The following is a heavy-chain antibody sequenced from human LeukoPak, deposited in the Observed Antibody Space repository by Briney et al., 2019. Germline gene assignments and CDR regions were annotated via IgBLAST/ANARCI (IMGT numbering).Heavy chain of an antibody. CDR1: GFSFDDYA. Sequence: PGGSLRLSCAASGFSFDDYAMHWVRQAPGKGLEWVSLISGDGGSTYHADSVKGRFTISRDNSKNSLYLQMSSVRTEDTAFYYCAKDGRYFDWLSPPTWGQGTLVTVSS. D-gene: IGHD3-9*01. CDR2: ISGDGGST. CDR3: AKDGRYFDWLSPPT. V-gene: IGHV3-43*02. J-gene: IGHJ5*02.